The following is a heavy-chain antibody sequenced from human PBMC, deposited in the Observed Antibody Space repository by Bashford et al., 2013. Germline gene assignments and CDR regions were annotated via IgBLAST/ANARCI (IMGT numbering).Heavy chain of an antibody. CDR1: ADSISSISYY. CDR3: ARRSPHSHGSDGAFDI. J-gene: IGHJ3*02. V-gene: IGHV4-39*01. CDR2: IYYSGLT. D-gene: IGHD5-18*01. Sequence: SETLSLTCTVSADSISSISYYWGWIRQPPGKGLEWIGSIYYSGLTYYNPSLKSRVTISVDTSKHQFSLKLTSVTAADTAVYYCARRSPHSHGSDGAFDIWGQGTTVTVSS.